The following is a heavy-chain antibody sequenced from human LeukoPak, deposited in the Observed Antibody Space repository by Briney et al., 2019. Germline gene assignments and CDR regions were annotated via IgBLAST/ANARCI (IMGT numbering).Heavy chain of an antibody. Sequence: PGGSLRLSCAASGFTFSSYSMNWVRQAPGKGLEWVSSISSSSSSYIYYADSVKGRFTISRNNAKNSLYLQMNSLRAEDTAVYYCARGIQLWPSFFDYWGQGTLVTVSS. V-gene: IGHV3-21*01. CDR1: GFTFSSYS. D-gene: IGHD5-18*01. J-gene: IGHJ4*02. CDR2: ISSSSSSYI. CDR3: ARGIQLWPSFFDY.